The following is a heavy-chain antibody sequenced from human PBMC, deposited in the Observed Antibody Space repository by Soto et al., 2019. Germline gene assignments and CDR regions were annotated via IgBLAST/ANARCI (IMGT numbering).Heavy chain of an antibody. V-gene: IGHV3-23*01. J-gene: IGHJ6*02. Sequence: GGSLRLSCAASGFTFSSYAMSWVRQAPGKGLEWVSAISGSGGSTYYADSVKGRFTISRDNSKNTLYLQMNSLRAEDTAVYYCAKVQGVSSWYYYYGMDVWGQGTTVTVSS. CDR2: ISGSGGST. D-gene: IGHD6-13*01. CDR1: GFTFSSYA. CDR3: AKVQGVSSWYYYYGMDV.